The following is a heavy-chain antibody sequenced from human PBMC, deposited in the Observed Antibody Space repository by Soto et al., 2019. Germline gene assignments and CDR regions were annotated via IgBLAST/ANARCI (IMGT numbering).Heavy chain of an antibody. J-gene: IGHJ6*02. CDR2: ISYDGSNK. V-gene: IGHV3-30-3*01. CDR1: GFTFSSYA. CDR3: ARDQGYGMDV. Sequence: GGSLRLSCAASGFTFSSYAMHWVRQAPGKGLEWMEVISYDGSNKYYADSVKGRFTISRDNSKNTLYLQMNSLRAEDTAVYYCARDQGYGMDVWGQGTTVTVSS.